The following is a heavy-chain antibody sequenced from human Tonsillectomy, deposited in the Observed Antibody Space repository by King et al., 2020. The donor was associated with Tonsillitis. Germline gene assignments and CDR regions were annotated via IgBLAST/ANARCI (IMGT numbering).Heavy chain of an antibody. Sequence: TLKESGPTLVKPTQTLTLTCTFSGFSLSISGVGVGWIRQPPGKALEWLALIYWNDDKRYNPSLKSNLTITKDTSKNQVVLTMTNMDPVDTATYYCAHSRSYNWNDITQYYFDYWGQGTLVTVSS. CDR1: GFSLSISGVG. V-gene: IGHV2-5*01. D-gene: IGHD1-20*01. CDR2: IYWNDDK. J-gene: IGHJ4*02. CDR3: AHSRSYNWNDITQYYFDY.